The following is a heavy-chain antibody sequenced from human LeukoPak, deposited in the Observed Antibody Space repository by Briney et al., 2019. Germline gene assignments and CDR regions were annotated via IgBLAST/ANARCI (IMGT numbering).Heavy chain of an antibody. V-gene: IGHV4-4*07. D-gene: IGHD6-19*01. Sequence: SETLSLTCTVSGGFISSYYWSWIRQPAGKGLEWIGRIYTSGSTNYNPSLKSRVTMSVDTSKNQFSLKLSSVTAADTAVYYCARDQGIAVAGPFDYWGQGTLVTVSS. CDR3: ARDQGIAVAGPFDY. CDR1: GGFISSYY. J-gene: IGHJ4*02. CDR2: IYTSGST.